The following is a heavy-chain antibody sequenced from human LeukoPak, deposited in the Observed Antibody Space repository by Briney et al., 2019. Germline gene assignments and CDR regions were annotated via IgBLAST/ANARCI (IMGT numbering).Heavy chain of an antibody. CDR1: GYTLTELS. J-gene: IGHJ4*02. D-gene: IGHD6-19*01. V-gene: IGHV1-24*01. Sequence: ASVKVSCKVSGYTLTELSMHWVRQAPGKGLEWMGGFDPEDGETIYAQKFQGRVTMTTDTSTSTAYMELRSLRSDDTAVYYCARAIGEYSSGWYRYWGQGTLVTVSS. CDR3: ARAIGEYSSGWYRY. CDR2: FDPEDGET.